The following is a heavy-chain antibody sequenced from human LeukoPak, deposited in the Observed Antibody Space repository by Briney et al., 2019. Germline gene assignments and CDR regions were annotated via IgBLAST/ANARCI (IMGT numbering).Heavy chain of an antibody. CDR2: ISGSGGST. V-gene: IGHV3-23*01. D-gene: IGHD6-19*01. CDR1: GFTFSSYE. Sequence: PGGSLRLSCAASGFTFSSYEMNWVRQAPGKGLEWVSAISGSGGSTYYADSVKGRFTISRDNSKNTLYLQMNSLRAEDTAVYYCAKDQFSSGLNWFDPWGQGTLVTVSS. J-gene: IGHJ5*02. CDR3: AKDQFSSGLNWFDP.